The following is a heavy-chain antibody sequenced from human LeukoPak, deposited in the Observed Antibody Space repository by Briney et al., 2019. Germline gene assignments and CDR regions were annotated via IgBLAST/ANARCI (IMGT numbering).Heavy chain of an antibody. V-gene: IGHV4-34*01. CDR1: GGSFSGYY. CDR2: INHSGST. J-gene: IGHJ2*01. CDR3: AREMRELLNFDL. Sequence: SSETLSLTCAVYGGSFSGYYWSWIRQPPGKGLEWIGEINHSGSTNYNPSLKSRVTISVDTSKNQFSLKLSSVTAADTAVYYCAREMRELLNFDLWGRGTLVTVSS. D-gene: IGHD1-26*01.